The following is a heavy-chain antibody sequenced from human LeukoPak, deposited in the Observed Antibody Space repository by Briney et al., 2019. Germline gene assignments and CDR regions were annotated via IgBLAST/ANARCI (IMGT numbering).Heavy chain of an antibody. J-gene: IGHJ4*02. CDR1: GGSISRNY. V-gene: IGHV4-59*01. CDR2: IYYTGSI. CDR3: ARGSRVVTAFGVDY. D-gene: IGHD2-21*02. Sequence: SETLSLTCTVSGGSISRNYWSWIRKPPGKGLQWIGYIYYTGSINYNPSLKSRVTISVDTSKNQFSLRLSSVTAADTAVYYCARGSRVVTAFGVDYWGQGTLVTVSS.